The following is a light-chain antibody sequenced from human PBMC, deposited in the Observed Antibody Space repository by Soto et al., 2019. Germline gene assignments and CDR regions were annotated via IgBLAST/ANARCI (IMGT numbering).Light chain of an antibody. J-gene: IGKJ4*01. V-gene: IGKV1-12*01. Sequence: DIQLTQSPSSVSASAGDRVTITCRASEAISSWLAWYQQKPGKAPKLLIYSASSLQSGVPSRFGGSGSGTDFALTISSLQPEDFATYYCQQTKTFPLSFGGGTKVEIK. CDR3: QQTKTFPLS. CDR1: EAISSW. CDR2: SAS.